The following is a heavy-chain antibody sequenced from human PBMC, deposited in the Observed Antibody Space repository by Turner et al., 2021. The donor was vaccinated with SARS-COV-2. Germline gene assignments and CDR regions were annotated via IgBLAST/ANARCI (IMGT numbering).Heavy chain of an antibody. D-gene: IGHD1-26*01. CDR2: SSESGDFS. Sequence: VQLLEAGGDLVQSGGSLSPSCGASGFTFRNYAMCWVRQSPGKGVEYVSTSSESGDFSFYADSVKGRFAISRDNAKNTISLRMNSHRAEDTALYYCAKGEWDLPTYFDYWGQGTLVTVSS. J-gene: IGHJ4*02. V-gene: IGHV3-23*01. CDR3: AKGEWDLPTYFDY. CDR1: GFTFRNYA.